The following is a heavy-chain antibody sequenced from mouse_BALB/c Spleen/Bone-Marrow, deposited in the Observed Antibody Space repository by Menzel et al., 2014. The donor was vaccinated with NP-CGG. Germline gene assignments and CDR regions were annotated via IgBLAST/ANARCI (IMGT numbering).Heavy chain of an antibody. CDR2: IAPGSGST. CDR3: ARSRDGYFDV. V-gene: IGHV1S41*01. Sequence: DLVKPGASVKLSCTASGYTFTSYWINWIKQRPGQGLEWIGRIAPGSGSTYYNEMFKGKATLTVDTSSSTAYIQLSSLSSEDSAVYFCARSRDGYFDVWGAGTTVNVSS. J-gene: IGHJ1*01. CDR1: GYTFTSYW.